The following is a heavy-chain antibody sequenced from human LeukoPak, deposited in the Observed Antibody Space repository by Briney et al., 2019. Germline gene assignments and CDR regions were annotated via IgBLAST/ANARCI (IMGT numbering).Heavy chain of an antibody. V-gene: IGHV3-30*02. Sequence: PGGSLRLSCAASGFTFSSYGMHWVRQAPGKGLEWVAFIRYDGSNKYYADSVKGRFTISRDSSKNTLYLQMNSLRAEDTAVYYCAKSVTMIVVAIDYWGQGTLVTVSS. J-gene: IGHJ4*02. CDR2: IRYDGSNK. D-gene: IGHD3-22*01. CDR3: AKSVTMIVVAIDY. CDR1: GFTFSSYG.